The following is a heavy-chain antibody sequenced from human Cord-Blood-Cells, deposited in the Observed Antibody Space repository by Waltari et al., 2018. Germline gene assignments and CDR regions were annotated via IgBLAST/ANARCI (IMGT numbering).Heavy chain of an antibody. Sequence: QVQLQQWGAGLLKPSETLSLTCAVYGGSFSGYYWSWTRHPPGKGLEWIGEINHSGSNNYNPSLKSRVTISVDTSKNQFSLKLSSVTAADTAVYYCARRNWGWCAFDIWGQGTMVTDSS. J-gene: IGHJ3*02. CDR1: GGSFSGYY. V-gene: IGHV4-34*01. D-gene: IGHD7-27*01. CDR3: ARRNWGWCAFDI. CDR2: INHSGSN.